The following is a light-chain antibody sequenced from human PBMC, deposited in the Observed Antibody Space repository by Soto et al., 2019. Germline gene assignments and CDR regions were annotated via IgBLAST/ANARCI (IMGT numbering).Light chain of an antibody. CDR2: GAS. V-gene: IGKV3-20*01. Sequence: EIVLTQSPGALSLYPGERATLSCRARQSFTSYYLSWYQQKPGQAPRLLIYGASYRATGIPDRSSGSGSVTDFTLTITRLEPADFAVYYCQQTLNTPYTLGHGTKVEIK. J-gene: IGKJ2*01. CDR3: QQTLNTPYT. CDR1: QSFTSYY.